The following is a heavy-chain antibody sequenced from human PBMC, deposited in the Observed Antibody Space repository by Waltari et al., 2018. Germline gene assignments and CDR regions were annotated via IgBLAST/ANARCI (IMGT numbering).Heavy chain of an antibody. CDR3: ARNPSVGGSGYYRPRGAFDI. Sequence: QVQLVQSGADVKKPGASVKVSCEASGYTFTHYYIHWVRQAPGQRLEWMGWINAGNGNTKYSQKFQGRVTITRDTSASTAYMELSSLRSEDTAVYYCARNPSVGGSGYYRPRGAFDIWGQGTMVTVSS. V-gene: IGHV1-3*01. CDR1: GYTFTHYY. D-gene: IGHD3-22*01. J-gene: IGHJ3*02. CDR2: INAGNGNT.